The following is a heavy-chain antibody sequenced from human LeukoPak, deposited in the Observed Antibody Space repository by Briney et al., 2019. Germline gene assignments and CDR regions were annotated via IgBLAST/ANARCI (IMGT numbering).Heavy chain of an antibody. CDR3: ARARNGGDLDY. J-gene: IGHJ4*02. D-gene: IGHD3-16*01. Sequence: QPGGSLRLSCAASGFTVSSNYMSWVRQAPGKGLEWVSVIYSGGSTYYADSVKGRFTISRDNSKNTLYPQMNSLRAEDTAVYYCARARNGGDLDYWGQGTLVTVSS. CDR1: GFTVSSNY. CDR2: IYSGGST. V-gene: IGHV3-53*01.